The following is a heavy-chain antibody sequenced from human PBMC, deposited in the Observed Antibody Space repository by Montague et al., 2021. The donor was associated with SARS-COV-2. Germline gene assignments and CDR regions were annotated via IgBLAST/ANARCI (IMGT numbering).Heavy chain of an antibody. CDR2: SYYMSKWYY. CDR1: GDSDSVVTVS. D-gene: IGHD6-13*01. V-gene: IGHV6-1*01. J-gene: IGHJ4*02. Sequence: CAISGDSDSVVTVSRRWIRQTPSLDPLGLRRSYYMSKWYYGYAVSVKSRMTISPDTSKNQFSLQLSSVTPEDRAVYYCARDPRYSLSWSFDYWGQGTLVNVSS. CDR3: ARDPRYSLSWSFDY.